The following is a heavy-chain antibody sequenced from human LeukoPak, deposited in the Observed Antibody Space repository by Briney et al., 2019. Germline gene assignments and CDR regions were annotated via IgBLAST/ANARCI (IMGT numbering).Heavy chain of an antibody. V-gene: IGHV4-39*07. CDR1: GGPISSSSYY. Sequence: SETLSLTCTVSGGPISSSSYYWGWIRQPPGKGLEWIGEINHSGSTNYNPSLKSRVTISVDTSKNQFSLKLSSVTAADTAVYYCARGLYGSGSYYLPRWFDPWGQGTLVTVSS. CDR2: INHSGST. J-gene: IGHJ5*02. CDR3: ARGLYGSGSYYLPRWFDP. D-gene: IGHD3-10*01.